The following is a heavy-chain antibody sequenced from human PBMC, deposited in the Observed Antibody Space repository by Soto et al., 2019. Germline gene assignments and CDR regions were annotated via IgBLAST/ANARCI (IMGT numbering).Heavy chain of an antibody. CDR2: ISGKSDTL. J-gene: IGHJ5*02. D-gene: IGHD6-19*01. CDR1: GFTFGNYV. Sequence: HPGGSLRLSCAASGFTFGNYVMNWVRQAPGKGLEWVASISGKSDTLYYAPSAKGRFTISRDNSKNTLYLQMNNLRVEDTALYYCAKDRQGFTSGWPNWFDPWGQGTRVTVSS. CDR3: AKDRQGFTSGWPNWFDP. V-gene: IGHV3-23*01.